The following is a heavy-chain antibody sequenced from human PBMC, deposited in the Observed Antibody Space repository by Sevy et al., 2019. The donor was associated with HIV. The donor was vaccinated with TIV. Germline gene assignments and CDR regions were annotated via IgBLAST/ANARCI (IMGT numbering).Heavy chain of an antibody. V-gene: IGHV3-7*01. D-gene: IGHD2-15*01. J-gene: IGHJ4*02. CDR1: GFTFSGYW. Sequence: GGSLRLSCVASGFTFSGYWMSWVRQAPGKGLQWVANIKQDGSKNEFVDSVKGRFTISRDNPKNSLYLQMNSLRAEDTAVYYCAREGASGFDYWGQGTLVTVSS. CDR3: AREGASGFDY. CDR2: IKQDGSKN.